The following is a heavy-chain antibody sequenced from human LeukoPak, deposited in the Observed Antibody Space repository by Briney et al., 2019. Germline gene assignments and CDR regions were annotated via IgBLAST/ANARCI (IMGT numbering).Heavy chain of an antibody. CDR1: GFTFMNYV. J-gene: IGHJ2*01. CDR2: IRLGGGLT. Sequence: GGSLRLSCSGSGFTFMNYVMAWVRQAPGKGLGWVSSIRLGGGLTHSADPGKGRFIISRDMNTLFMQMNNLRPEDTAMYYCARKINMVRGPLIKGYFDLWGRGTLVSVSS. V-gene: IGHV3-23*01. D-gene: IGHD3-10*01. CDR3: ARKINMVRGPLIKGYFDL.